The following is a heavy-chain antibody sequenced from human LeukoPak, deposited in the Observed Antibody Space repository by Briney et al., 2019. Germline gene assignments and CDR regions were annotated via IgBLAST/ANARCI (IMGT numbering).Heavy chain of an antibody. Sequence: ASVKVSCKASGYTFTSYGISWVRQAPGQGLEWMGWISAYNGNTNYAQKLQGRVTMTTDTSTSTAYMELRSRRSAHTAVYYCARDRFLWFGELTPAPDNWFDPWGQGTLVTVSS. V-gene: IGHV1-18*01. CDR1: GYTFTSYG. CDR3: ARDRFLWFGELTPAPDNWFDP. CDR2: ISAYNGNT. D-gene: IGHD3-10*01. J-gene: IGHJ5*02.